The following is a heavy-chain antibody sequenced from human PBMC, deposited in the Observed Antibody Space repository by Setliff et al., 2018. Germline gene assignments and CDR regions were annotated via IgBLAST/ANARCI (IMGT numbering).Heavy chain of an antibody. D-gene: IGHD2-8*02. J-gene: IGHJ4*02. CDR3: TVYNTGSSKDHY. CDR1: GGSISSYY. Sequence: PSETLSLTCTVSGGSISSYYWSWIRQPAGKGLEWIGEINHSGSTNYNPSLKSRVTISVDTSKNQFSLKLSSVTAADTALYYCTVYNTGSSKDHYWGQGTPVTVS. V-gene: IGHV4-34*01. CDR2: INHSGST.